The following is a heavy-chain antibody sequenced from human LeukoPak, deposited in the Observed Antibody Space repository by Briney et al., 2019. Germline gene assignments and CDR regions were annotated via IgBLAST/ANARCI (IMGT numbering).Heavy chain of an antibody. CDR1: GFTFSSYA. CDR2: ISLDGATT. CDR3: ARSFYDTSNFDY. J-gene: IGHJ4*02. V-gene: IGHV3-23*01. D-gene: IGHD2/OR15-2a*01. Sequence: GGSLRLSCAASGFTFSSYAMSWVRQAPGKGLEWVSGISLDGATTYYAGSVEGRFTISRDNSKNTLYLQMNSLRAEDTAVYYCARSFYDTSNFDYWGQGTLVTVSS.